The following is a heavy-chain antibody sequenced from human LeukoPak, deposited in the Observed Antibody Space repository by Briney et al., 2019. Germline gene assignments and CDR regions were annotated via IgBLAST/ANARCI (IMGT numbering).Heavy chain of an antibody. CDR1: GFTFDDYA. CDR2: ISWNSGSI. D-gene: IGHD2-15*01. CDR3: ATGGSRQGRSGTYFDY. V-gene: IGHV3-9*01. J-gene: IGHJ4*02. Sequence: GGSLRLSCAASGFTFDDYAMHWVRQAPGKGLEWVSGISWNSGSIGYADSVKGRFTISRDNAKNSLYLQMNSLRAEDTALYYCATGGSRQGRSGTYFDYWGQGTLVTVSS.